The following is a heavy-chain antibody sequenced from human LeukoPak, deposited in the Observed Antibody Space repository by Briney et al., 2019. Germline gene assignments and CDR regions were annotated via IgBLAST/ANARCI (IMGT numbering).Heavy chain of an antibody. CDR2: INPSGGST. D-gene: IGHD2-2*01. V-gene: IGHV1-46*01. CDR3: ARDTYCSSTSCPVWYFDY. J-gene: IGHJ4*02. CDR1: GGTFSSYA. Sequence: GASVKVSCKASGGTFSSYAISWVRQAPGQGLEWMGIINPSGGSTSYAQKFQGRVTMTRDTSTSTVYMELSSLRSEDTAVYYCARDTYCSSTSCPVWYFDYWGQGTLVTVSS.